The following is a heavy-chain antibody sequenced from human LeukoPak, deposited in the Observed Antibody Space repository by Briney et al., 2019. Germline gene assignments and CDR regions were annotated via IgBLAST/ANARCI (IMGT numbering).Heavy chain of an antibody. CDR1: GFTFSTYA. CDR2: ISGSGDNGDNT. Sequence: GGSLRLSCAASGFTFSTYAMSWVRQAPGKGLEWVSAISGSGDNGDNTYYADSVKGQFTISRDNSKNTLYLQMNSLRAEDTAVYYCARDMIQLWSNSIFDYWGQGTLVTVSS. CDR3: ARDMIQLWSNSIFDY. V-gene: IGHV3-23*01. D-gene: IGHD5-18*01. J-gene: IGHJ4*02.